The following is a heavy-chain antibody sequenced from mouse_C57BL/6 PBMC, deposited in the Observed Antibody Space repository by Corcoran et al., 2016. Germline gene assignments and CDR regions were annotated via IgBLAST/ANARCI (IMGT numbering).Heavy chain of an antibody. J-gene: IGHJ4*01. CDR2: INPNNGGT. CDR1: GYTFTDYY. V-gene: IGHV1-26*01. Sequence: EVQLQQSGPELVKPGASVKISCKASGYTFTDYYMTWVKQSHGKSLEWIGDINPNNGGTSYNQKFKGKATLTVDKSSSTAYMELRSLTSEDSAVYYCARQEPSYYAMDYWGQGTSVTVSS. CDR3: ARQEPSYYAMDY.